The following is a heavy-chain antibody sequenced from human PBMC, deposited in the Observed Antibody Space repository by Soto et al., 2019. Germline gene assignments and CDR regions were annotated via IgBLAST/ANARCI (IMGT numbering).Heavy chain of an antibody. Sequence: PSETLSLTCNVSGGSLNYFFWSWIRQPPGKGLEWIGYLSPGGKSEYNPSLESRVTISGDTSKNQISLKVTSVTAADTAVYYCARGPNYYDSSGYCWGQGTLVTVSS. V-gene: IGHV4-59*01. J-gene: IGHJ4*02. CDR2: LSPGGKS. D-gene: IGHD3-22*01. CDR3: ARGPNYYDSSGYC. CDR1: GGSLNYFF.